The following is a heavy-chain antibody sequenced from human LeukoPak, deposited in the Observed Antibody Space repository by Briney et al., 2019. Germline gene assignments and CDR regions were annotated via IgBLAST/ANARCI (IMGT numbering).Heavy chain of an antibody. V-gene: IGHV3-23*01. CDR3: AKDYYYDSSGYRGYFSDY. D-gene: IGHD3-22*01. CDR1: GFTFSSYG. CDR2: ISGSGGST. J-gene: IGHJ4*02. Sequence: PGGSLRLSCAASGFTFSSYGMSWVRQAPGKGLEWVSAISGSGGSTYYADSVKGRFTISRDNSKNTLYLQMNSLRAEDTAVYYCAKDYYYDSSGYRGYFSDYWGQGTLVTVSS.